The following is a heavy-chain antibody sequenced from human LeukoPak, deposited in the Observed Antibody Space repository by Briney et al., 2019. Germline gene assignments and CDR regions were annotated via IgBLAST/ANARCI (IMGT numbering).Heavy chain of an antibody. CDR3: AKDLGAAAGDDC. Sequence: GGSLRLSCAASGFTFRSYAMSWVRQAPEKGLEWVSGIDDSGDDTYYADSVKGRFTIFRDNSKNTLYLQMNSLRAEDTAVYYCAKDLGAAAGDDCWGQGALVTVSS. V-gene: IGHV3-23*01. J-gene: IGHJ4*02. CDR1: GFTFRSYA. CDR2: IDDSGDDT. D-gene: IGHD6-13*01.